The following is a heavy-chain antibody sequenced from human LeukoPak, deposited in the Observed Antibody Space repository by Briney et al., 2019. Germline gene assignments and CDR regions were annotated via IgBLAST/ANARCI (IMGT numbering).Heavy chain of an antibody. D-gene: IGHD3-22*01. V-gene: IGHV3-23*01. CDR2: ISGSGGST. CDR3: ARAYYYDSSGYYPIDY. CDR1: GFTFSSYA. J-gene: IGHJ4*02. Sequence: GGSLRLSCAASGFTFSSYAMNWVRQAPGKGLGRVSAISGSGGSTYYADSVKGRFTISRDNSKNTIYLQMNSLRAEDTAVYYCARAYYYDSSGYYPIDYWGQGTLVTVSS.